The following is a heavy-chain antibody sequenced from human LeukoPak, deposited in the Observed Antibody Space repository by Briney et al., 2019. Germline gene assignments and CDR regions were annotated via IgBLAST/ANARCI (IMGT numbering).Heavy chain of an antibody. D-gene: IGHD1-20*01. V-gene: IGHV4-38-2*02. Sequence: SETLSLTCTVSGYSISSGYYWGWIRQPPGKGLEWIGSIYHSGSTYYNPSLKSRVAISVDTSKNQFSLKLSSVTAADTAVYYCARVDRYNWNQVAFDIWGQGTVVTVSS. CDR2: IYHSGST. J-gene: IGHJ3*02. CDR1: GYSISSGYY. CDR3: ARVDRYNWNQVAFDI.